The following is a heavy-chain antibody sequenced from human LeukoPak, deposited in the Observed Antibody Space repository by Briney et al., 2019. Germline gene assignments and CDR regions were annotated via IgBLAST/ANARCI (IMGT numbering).Heavy chain of an antibody. Sequence: PGGSLRLSCAASGFTFNNYNMNWVRQAPGKALEWVSSITSSGAYIFYADSVKGRFTISRDNAKDSLYLQMNSLRAEDTAVYYCARDLYRYSGSYRWGVNYWGQGTLVTVSS. V-gene: IGHV3-21*01. CDR1: GFTFNNYN. CDR3: ARDLYRYSGSYRWGVNY. J-gene: IGHJ4*02. CDR2: ITSSGAYI. D-gene: IGHD1-26*01.